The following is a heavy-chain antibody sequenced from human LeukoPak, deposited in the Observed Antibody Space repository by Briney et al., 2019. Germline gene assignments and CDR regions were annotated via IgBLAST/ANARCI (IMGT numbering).Heavy chain of an antibody. Sequence: SQTPSLTCTVSGGSISSGDYYWSWIRQPPGKGLEWIGYIYYSGSTYYNPSLKSRVTISVDTSKNQFSLKLSSVTAADTAVYYCARGSTFGGEDYWGQGTLVTVSS. CDR1: GGSISSGDYY. D-gene: IGHD3-10*01. J-gene: IGHJ4*02. CDR3: ARGSTFGGEDY. V-gene: IGHV4-30-4*01. CDR2: IYYSGST.